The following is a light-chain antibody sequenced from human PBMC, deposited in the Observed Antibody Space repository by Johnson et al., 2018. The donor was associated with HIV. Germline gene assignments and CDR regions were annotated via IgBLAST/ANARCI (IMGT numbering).Light chain of an antibody. CDR1: SSNIENNF. Sequence: QPVLTQPPSVSAAPGQKVTVSCSGSSSNIENNFVSWYQQLPGTAPKLLIYDDNKRPSGIPDRFSGSKSGTSATLGITGLPTGDEADYYCGTWNLSRNIEYGFGTGTKVTVL. CDR3: GTWNLSRNIEYG. J-gene: IGLJ1*01. V-gene: IGLV1-51*01. CDR2: DDN.